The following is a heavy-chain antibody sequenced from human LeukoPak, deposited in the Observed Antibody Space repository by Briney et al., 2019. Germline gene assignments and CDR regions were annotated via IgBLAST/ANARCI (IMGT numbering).Heavy chain of an antibody. Sequence: AASVKVSCKASGYTFTSYAMNWVRQGPGQGLEWRGWINTNTGDPTYAQGFTGRFVFSLDTSVSTAYLQISSLKAEDTAVYYCARNPGKEPNDIFNYWGQGTLDTVSS. CDR3: ARNPGKEPNDIFNY. CDR2: INTNTGDP. D-gene: IGHD3-9*01. V-gene: IGHV7-4-1*02. CDR1: GYTFTSYA. J-gene: IGHJ4*02.